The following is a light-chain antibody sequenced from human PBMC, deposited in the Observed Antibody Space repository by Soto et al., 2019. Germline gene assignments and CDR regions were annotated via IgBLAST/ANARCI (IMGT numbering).Light chain of an antibody. CDR3: QSWDSSLSASV. V-gene: IGLV1-40*01. Sequence: QSVLTQPPSVSGAPGQRVTISCTWSSSNIGPDYDVHWYQQLPGTAPKLLSYGDSNRPSGVPDRFSGSRSGTSASLAITGLQAEDEADYYCQSWDSSLSASVFGSGTKVTVL. CDR1: SSNIGPDYD. J-gene: IGLJ1*01. CDR2: GDS.